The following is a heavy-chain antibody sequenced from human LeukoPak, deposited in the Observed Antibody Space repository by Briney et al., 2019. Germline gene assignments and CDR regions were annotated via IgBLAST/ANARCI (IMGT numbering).Heavy chain of an antibody. CDR2: ISSSSSYT. CDR1: GFIFSDYY. V-gene: IGHV3-11*05. J-gene: IGHJ4*02. D-gene: IGHD6-13*01. Sequence: GGSLRLSCAASGFIFSDYYMSWIRQAPGKGLEWVSYISSSSSYTAYADSVKGRFTISRENAKNSLYLQINSLRAEDTAVYFCARAANTATGTPTLAIDYWGQGTLATVSS. CDR3: ARAANTATGTPTLAIDY.